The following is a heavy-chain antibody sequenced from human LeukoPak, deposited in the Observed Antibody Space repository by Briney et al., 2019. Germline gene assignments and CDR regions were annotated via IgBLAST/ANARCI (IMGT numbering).Heavy chain of an antibody. J-gene: IGHJ4*02. V-gene: IGHV3-66*01. CDR1: GSTVSSNY. CDR3: ARVPSGSYYHFDY. Sequence: GGSLRLSCAASGSTVSSNYMSWVRQAPGKGLEWVSVIYSGGSTYYADSVKGRFTISRDNSKSTLYLQMNSLRAEDTAVYYCARVPSGSYYHFDYWGQGTLVTVSS. CDR2: IYSGGST. D-gene: IGHD1-26*01.